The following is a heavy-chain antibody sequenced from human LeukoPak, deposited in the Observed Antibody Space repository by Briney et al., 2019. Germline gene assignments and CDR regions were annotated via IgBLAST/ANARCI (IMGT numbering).Heavy chain of an antibody. J-gene: IGHJ4*02. CDR1: GFTFSSYA. Sequence: GGSLRLSCAVSGFTFSSYAMHWVRQAPGKGLEWVAVISYDGANTYYADSVKGRFTISRDNSKNTLFLQMNSLRAEDTAVYYCARRYCGGGSCYDDYWGQGTLVTVSS. V-gene: IGHV3-30-3*01. D-gene: IGHD2-15*01. CDR3: ARRYCGGGSCYDDY. CDR2: ISYDGANT.